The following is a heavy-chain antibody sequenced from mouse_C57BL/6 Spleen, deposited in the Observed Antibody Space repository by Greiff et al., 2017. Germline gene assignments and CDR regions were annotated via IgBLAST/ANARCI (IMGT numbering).Heavy chain of an antibody. CDR3: ARKGYDYAMDY. CDR2: IYPRDGST. J-gene: IGHJ4*01. V-gene: IGHV1-85*01. Sequence: VQLQESGPELVKPGASVKLSCKASGYTFTSYDINWVKQRPGQGLEWIGWIYPRDGSTKYNEKFKGKATLTVDTSSSTAYMELHSLTSEDSAVYFCARKGYDYAMDYWGQGTSVTVSS. D-gene: IGHD2-2*01. CDR1: GYTFTSYD.